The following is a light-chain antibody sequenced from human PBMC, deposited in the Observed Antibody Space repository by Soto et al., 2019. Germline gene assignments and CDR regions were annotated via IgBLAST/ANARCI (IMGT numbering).Light chain of an antibody. J-gene: IGKJ3*01. CDR3: QQSYSTLFT. V-gene: IGKV1-39*01. CDR1: QTIIRY. CDR2: AAS. Sequence: DIQMTQSQPSLSASVGDRVTITCRASQTIIRYLNWYQQKPGRAPNLLIYAASSLQSGVPSRFSGSGSGTEFTLTISSLQPEDFATYYCQQSYSTLFTFGPGTKVEIK.